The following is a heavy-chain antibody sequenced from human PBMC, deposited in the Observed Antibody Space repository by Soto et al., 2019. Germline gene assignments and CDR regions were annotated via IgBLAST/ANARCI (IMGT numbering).Heavy chain of an antibody. V-gene: IGHV4-59*08. D-gene: IGHD2-15*01. CDR2: IYYSGST. Sequence: PSETLSLTCTVSGGSISSYYWSWIRQPPGKGLEWIGYIYYSGSTNYNPSLKSRVTISVDTSKNQFSLKLSSVTAADTAVYYCARTAGVVPATEGYIDLWGRGTLVTVSS. J-gene: IGHJ2*01. CDR3: ARTAGVVPATEGYIDL. CDR1: GGSISSYY.